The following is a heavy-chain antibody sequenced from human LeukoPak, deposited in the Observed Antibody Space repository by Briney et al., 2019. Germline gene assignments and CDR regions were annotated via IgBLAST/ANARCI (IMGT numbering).Heavy chain of an antibody. Sequence: SETLSLTCTVSGGSISSVKDYWAWIRQPPGTGLEWIATGDYSGGTYYNPSLESRVTISADMSKNQVSLKLSSVTAADTAVYYCAKEDGEEYSSGWYKRNYFDNWGQGTRVTVSS. CDR3: AKEDGEEYSSGWYKRNYFDN. V-gene: IGHV4-39*07. J-gene: IGHJ4*02. CDR2: GDYSGGT. CDR1: GGSISSVKDY. D-gene: IGHD6-19*01.